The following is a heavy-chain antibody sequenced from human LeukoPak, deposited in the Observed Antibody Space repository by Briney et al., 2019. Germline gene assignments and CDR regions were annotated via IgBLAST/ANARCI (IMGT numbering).Heavy chain of an antibody. D-gene: IGHD2-21*01. J-gene: IGHJ4*02. CDR2: ISHDGSNT. V-gene: IGHV3-30*03. Sequence: PGRSLRLSCAASGFTFSRSAVHWVRQAPGKGLEWVAVISHDGSNTDYTDSVKGRFTISRDNSKNTLYLQMNSLRAEDTAVYYCARGRLRGDFDYWGQGTLVTVSS. CDR3: ARGRLRGDFDY. CDR1: GFTFSRSA.